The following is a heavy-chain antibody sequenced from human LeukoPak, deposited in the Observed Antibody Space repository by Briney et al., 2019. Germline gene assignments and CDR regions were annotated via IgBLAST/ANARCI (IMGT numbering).Heavy chain of an antibody. CDR3: ARLGYCSRGTCYAFDY. CDR2: IYPGDSDT. J-gene: IGHJ4*02. D-gene: IGHD2-2*01. CDR1: GYTFTSYW. V-gene: IGHV5-51*01. Sequence: GESLQISCKGSGYTFTSYWIGWVRQLPGKGLEWMGIIYPGDSDTRYNPSFQGQVTMSADKSITTAYLQWSSLKASDTAMYYCARLGYCSRGTCYAFDYWGQGTLVTVSS.